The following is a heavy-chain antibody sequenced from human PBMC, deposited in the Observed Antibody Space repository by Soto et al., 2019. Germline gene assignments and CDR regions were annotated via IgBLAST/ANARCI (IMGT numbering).Heavy chain of an antibody. J-gene: IGHJ6*02. Sequence: QVQLVQSGAEVKKPGASVKVSCKASGYTFTSYDINWVRQATGQGLEWMGWMNPNSGNTGYAQKFQGRVTMTRNTSISTAYMELSSLRSEDTAVYYCARSPYDFWSGYYGSDGMDVWGQGTTVTVSS. CDR2: MNPNSGNT. CDR1: GYTFTSYD. CDR3: ARSPYDFWSGYYGSDGMDV. D-gene: IGHD3-3*01. V-gene: IGHV1-8*01.